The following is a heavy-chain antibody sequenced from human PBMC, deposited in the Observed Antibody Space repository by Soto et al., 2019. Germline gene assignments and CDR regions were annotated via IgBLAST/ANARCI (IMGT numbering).Heavy chain of an antibody. D-gene: IGHD3-22*01. Sequence: QVQLVQSGAEVKKPGSSVKVSCKASGGTFSSYAISWVRQAPGQGLEWMGGIIPIFGTANYAQKFQGRVTITADESTGTAYMELSSLRSEDTAVYYCARSHPYYDSSGYYRYYFDYWGQGTLVTVSS. CDR3: ARSHPYYDSSGYYRYYFDY. CDR1: GGTFSSYA. CDR2: IIPIFGTA. V-gene: IGHV1-69*12. J-gene: IGHJ4*02.